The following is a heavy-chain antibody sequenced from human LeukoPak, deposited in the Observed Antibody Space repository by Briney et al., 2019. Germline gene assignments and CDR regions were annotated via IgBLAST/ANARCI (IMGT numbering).Heavy chain of an antibody. V-gene: IGHV4-38-2*01. CDR3: AIGTGDYAEY. D-gene: IGHD4-17*01. CDR2: IYHSGST. Sequence: EPSETLSLTCAVSGYSISSGYYWGRIRQPPGKGLEWIGSIYHSGSTYYNPSLKSRVTISVDTSKNQFSLKLSSVTAADTAVYYCAIGTGDYAEYWGQGTLVTVSS. J-gene: IGHJ4*02. CDR1: GYSISSGYY.